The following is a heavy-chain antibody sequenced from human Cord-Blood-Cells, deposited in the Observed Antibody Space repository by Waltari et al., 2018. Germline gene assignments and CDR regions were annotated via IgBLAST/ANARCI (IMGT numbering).Heavy chain of an antibody. CDR2: INPNSGGK. D-gene: IGHD6-6*01. J-gene: IGHJ4*02. Sequence: QVQLVQSGAVVKKPGASAKVSCKASGHTVTGYYMHWGRQTPGQVLEWMGWINPNSGGKNYAQMFQGRVTMTRDTAISAAYVELSRLSSADTAVYYCARESYSSSSFYYWCQGTLVTVSS. V-gene: IGHV1-2*02. CDR1: GHTVTGYY. CDR3: ARESYSSSSFYY.